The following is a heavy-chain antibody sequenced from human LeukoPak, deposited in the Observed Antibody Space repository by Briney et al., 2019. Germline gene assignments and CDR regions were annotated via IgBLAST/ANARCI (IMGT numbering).Heavy chain of an antibody. CDR1: GYTFTGYY. D-gene: IGHD4-23*01. V-gene: IGHV1-2*02. CDR2: INPNSGGT. Sequence: ASVKVSCKASGYTFTGYYMHWVRQAPGQGLEWMGWINPNSGGTNYAQKFQGRVTMTRDTSISTAYMELSRLRSDDTAVYYCARGVKYGGNSAFDYWGQGTLVTVSS. CDR3: ARGVKYGGNSAFDY. J-gene: IGHJ4*02.